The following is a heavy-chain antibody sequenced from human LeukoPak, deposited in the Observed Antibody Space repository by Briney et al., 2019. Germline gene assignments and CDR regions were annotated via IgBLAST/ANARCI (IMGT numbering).Heavy chain of an antibody. CDR2: IYSGGST. CDR3: ITDLPGGVSDYFDY. D-gene: IGHD1-14*01. V-gene: IGHV3-53*01. Sequence: PGGSLRLSCAASGFTFSTYAMSWVRQAPGKGLEWVSVIYSGGSTYYADSVKGRFTISRDNSKNTLYLQMNSLRAEDTAVYYCITDLPGGVSDYFDYWGQGTLVTVSS. CDR1: GFTFSTYA. J-gene: IGHJ4*02.